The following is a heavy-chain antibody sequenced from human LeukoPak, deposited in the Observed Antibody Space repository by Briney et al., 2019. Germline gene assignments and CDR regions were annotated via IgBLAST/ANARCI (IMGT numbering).Heavy chain of an antibody. V-gene: IGHV3-23*01. Sequence: PGGSLRLSCAASGITFSRYWMNWVRQAPGKGLEWVSAISGSGGSTYYADSVKGRFTISRDNSKNTLYLQMNSLRAEDTAVYYCAKAVRVGGSTGFFDYWGQGTLVTVSS. J-gene: IGHJ4*02. CDR2: ISGSGGST. D-gene: IGHD3-10*01. CDR3: AKAVRVGGSTGFFDY. CDR1: GITFSRYW.